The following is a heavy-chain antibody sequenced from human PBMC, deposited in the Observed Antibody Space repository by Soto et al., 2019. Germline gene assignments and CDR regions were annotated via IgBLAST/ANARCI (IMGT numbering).Heavy chain of an antibody. CDR3: ARCYTARPWDPCYYRY. J-gene: IGHJ4*02. CDR2: ISAYNGNT. D-gene: IGHD6-6*01. V-gene: IGHV1-18*01. Sequence: GASVKVSCKASGGTFSSYAISWVRQAPGQGLEWMGWISAYNGNTNYAQKLQGRVTMTTDTSTSTAYMELRSLRSDDTAVYYCARCYTARPWDPCYYRYWGQGTLVTVSS. CDR1: GGTFSSYA.